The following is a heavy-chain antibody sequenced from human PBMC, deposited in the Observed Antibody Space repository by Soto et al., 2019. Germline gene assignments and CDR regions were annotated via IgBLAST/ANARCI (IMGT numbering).Heavy chain of an antibody. Sequence: GGSLRLSCAASGFTFSCYGMHWVRQAQGKGLEWVAVISYDGSNKYYADSVKGRFTISRDNSKNTLYLQMNSLRAEDTAVYYCATGNGWQPNWGQGT. CDR1: GFTFSCYG. CDR3: ATGNGWQPN. CDR2: ISYDGSNK. D-gene: IGHD6-19*01. V-gene: IGHV3-30*03. J-gene: IGHJ4*02.